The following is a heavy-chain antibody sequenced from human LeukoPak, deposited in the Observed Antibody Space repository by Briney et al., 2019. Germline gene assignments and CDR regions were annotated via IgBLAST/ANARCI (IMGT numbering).Heavy chain of an antibody. CDR3: AKVRRNYDILSGYYPTYFDY. CDR1: GFTFSSYA. J-gene: IGHJ4*02. CDR2: IGGSGVST. V-gene: IGHV3-23*01. Sequence: GGSLRLSCAASGFTFSSYAMSWVRQAPGKGLEWVSAIGGSGVSTYYADSVRGRFTISRDNSKNTLYLQMNSLRAEDTAVYYCAKVRRNYDILSGYYPTYFDYWGQGTLVTVSS. D-gene: IGHD3-9*01.